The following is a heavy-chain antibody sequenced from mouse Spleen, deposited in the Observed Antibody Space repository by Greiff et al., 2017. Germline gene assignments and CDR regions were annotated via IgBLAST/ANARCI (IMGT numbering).Heavy chain of an antibody. CDR1: GDSITSGY. J-gene: IGHJ4*01. CDR2: ISYSGST. CDR3: ARWNGNYLYAMDY. Sequence: VQLQQSGPSLVKPSQTLSLTCSVTGDSITSGYWNWIRKFPGNKLEYMGYISYSGSTYYNPSLKSRISITRDTSKNQYYLQLNSVTTEDTATYYCARWNGNYLYAMDYWGQGTSVTVSS. D-gene: IGHD2-1*01. V-gene: IGHV3-8*02.